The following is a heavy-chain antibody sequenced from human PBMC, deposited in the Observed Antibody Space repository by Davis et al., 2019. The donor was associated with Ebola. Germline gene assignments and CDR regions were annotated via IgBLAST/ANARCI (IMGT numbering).Heavy chain of an antibody. D-gene: IGHD3-10*01. V-gene: IGHV1-46*01. J-gene: IGHJ6*04. CDR3: ARAIYGSGSYDYYGMDV. CDR1: GYTFTSYY. CDR2: INPSGGST. Sequence: AASVKVSCKASGYTFTSYYMHWVRQAPGQGLEWMGIINPSGGSTSYAQKFQGRVTMTRDTSTSTVYMELSSLRSEDTAVYYCARAIYGSGSYDYYGMDVWGKGTTVTVSS.